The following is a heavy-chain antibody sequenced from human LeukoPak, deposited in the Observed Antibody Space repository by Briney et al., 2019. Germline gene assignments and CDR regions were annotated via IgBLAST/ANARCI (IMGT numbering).Heavy chain of an antibody. V-gene: IGHV3-48*01. CDR2: ISSSSSTI. Sequence: GGSLRLSCAASGFTFSSYGMSWVRQAPGKGLEWVSYISSSSSTIYYADSVKGRFTISRDNAKNSLYLQMNSLRAEDTAVYYCAKAPSSWYPNWFDPWGQGTLVTVSS. D-gene: IGHD6-13*01. CDR3: AKAPSSWYPNWFDP. CDR1: GFTFSSYG. J-gene: IGHJ5*02.